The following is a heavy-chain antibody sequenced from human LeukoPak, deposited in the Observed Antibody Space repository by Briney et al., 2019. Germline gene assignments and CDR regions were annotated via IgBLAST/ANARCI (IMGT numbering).Heavy chain of an antibody. CDR1: GFDFSNSF. Sequence: PGGSLRLSCTASGFDFSNSFMTWVRQAPGKGLEWISYISSRSTTIYYADSEKGRFTISRDNGKNTVYLQMNNLRVDDTAVFYCGKGSLAVPATPLDFWGQGTLVTVSS. V-gene: IGHV3-11*01. CDR3: GKGSLAVPATPLDF. J-gene: IGHJ4*02. CDR2: ISSRSTTI. D-gene: IGHD2-15*01.